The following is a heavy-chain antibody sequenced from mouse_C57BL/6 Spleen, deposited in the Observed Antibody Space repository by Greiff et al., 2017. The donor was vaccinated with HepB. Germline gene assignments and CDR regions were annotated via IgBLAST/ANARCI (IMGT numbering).Heavy chain of an antibody. Sequence: VQLQQSGAELARPGASVKLSCKASGYTFTSYGISWVKQRTGQGLEWIGEIYPRSGNTYYNEKFKGKATLTADKSSSTAYMELRSLTSEYSALYFCGDDGWCGVFGDGGQGTGVTGAA. CDR3: GDDGWCGVFGD. CDR1: GYTFTSYG. J-gene: IGHJ3*01. V-gene: IGHV1-81*01. D-gene: IGHD2-3*01. CDR2: IYPRSGNT.